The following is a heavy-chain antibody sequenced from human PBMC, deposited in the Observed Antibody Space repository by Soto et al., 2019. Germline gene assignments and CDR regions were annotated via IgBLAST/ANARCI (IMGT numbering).Heavy chain of an antibody. V-gene: IGHV1-69*04. J-gene: IGHJ4*02. CDR3: ARDRDYDILTGYYFEGVAGDFDY. CDR2: IIPILGIA. Sequence: GAPVKVSCKASGGTFSSYTISWVRQAPGKRLEWMGNIIPILGIANYAQKFQGRVTITADKSTSTAYMELSSLRSEDTAVYYCARDRDYDILTGYYFEGVAGDFDYWGQGTLVTVSS. D-gene: IGHD3-9*01. CDR1: GGTFSSYT.